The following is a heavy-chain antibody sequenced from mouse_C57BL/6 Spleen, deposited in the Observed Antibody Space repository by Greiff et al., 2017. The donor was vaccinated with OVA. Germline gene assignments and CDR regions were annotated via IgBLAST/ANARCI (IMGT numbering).Heavy chain of an antibody. CDR1: GYAFSSSW. J-gene: IGHJ2*01. CDR3: ARYDGYLDY. D-gene: IGHD2-3*01. CDR2: IYPGDGDT. V-gene: IGHV1-82*01. Sequence: VQLQQSGPELVKPGASVKISCKASGYAFSSSWMNWVKQRPGKGLEWIGRIYPGDGDTNYNGKFKGKATLTADKSSSTAYMQLSSLTSEDSAVYFCARYDGYLDYWGQGTTLTVSS.